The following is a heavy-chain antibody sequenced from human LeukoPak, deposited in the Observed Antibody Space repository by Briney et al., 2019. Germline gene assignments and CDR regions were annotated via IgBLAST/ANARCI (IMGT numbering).Heavy chain of an antibody. V-gene: IGHV1-46*01. J-gene: IGHJ4*02. CDR3: ARLGNSGSYLVSRYFDY. CDR2: INPSGGST. D-gene: IGHD1-26*01. CDR1: GYTFTSYY. Sequence: ASVKVSCKASGYTFTSYYMHWVRQAPGQGLEWMGIINPSGGSTSYAQKFQGRVTMTRDTSTSTVYMELSSLRPEDTAVYYCARLGNSGSYLVSRYFDYWGQGTLVTVSS.